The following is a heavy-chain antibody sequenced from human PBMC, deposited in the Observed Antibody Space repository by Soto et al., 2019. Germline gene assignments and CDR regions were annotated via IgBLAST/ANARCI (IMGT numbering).Heavy chain of an antibody. CDR3: ARLSTMADFDY. CDR1: GFTFSSYA. J-gene: IGHJ4*02. D-gene: IGHD3-10*01. CDR2: ISYDGSNK. V-gene: IGHV3-30-3*01. Sequence: ESGGGVVQPGRSLRLSCAASGFTFSSYAMHWVRQAPGKGLEWVAVISYDGSNKYYADSVKGRFTISRDNSKNTLYLQMNSLRAEDTAVYYCARLSTMADFDYWGQGTLVTVSS.